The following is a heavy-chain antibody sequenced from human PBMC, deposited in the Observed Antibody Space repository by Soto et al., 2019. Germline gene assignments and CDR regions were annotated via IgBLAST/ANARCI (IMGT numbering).Heavy chain of an antibody. D-gene: IGHD1-26*01. CDR2: ISGSGGST. J-gene: IGHJ4*02. CDR1: GFTFSSYA. CDR3: XKDSPYSGSYYTTPFDY. V-gene: IGHV3-23*01. Sequence: GGSLRLSCAASGFTFSSYAMSWVRQAPGKGLEWVSAISGSGGSTYYADSVKGRFTISRDNSKNTLYLQMNSLRAEDTAVYYCXKDSPYSGSYYTTPFDYWGQGTLVTVSS.